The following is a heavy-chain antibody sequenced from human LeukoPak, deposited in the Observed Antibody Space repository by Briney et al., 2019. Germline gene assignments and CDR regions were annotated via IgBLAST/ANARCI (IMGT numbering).Heavy chain of an antibody. CDR3: ARHPRNPGVDY. CDR2: IYTSGST. J-gene: IGHJ4*02. D-gene: IGHD3-10*01. Sequence: SETLSLTCTVSGNSISSGDNYWSWIRQPAGKGLEWIGRIYTSGSTYYNPSLKSRVTISVDTSKNQFSLKLTSVTAADTSVYYCARHPRNPGVDYWGQGTLVTVSS. V-gene: IGHV4-61*02. CDR1: GNSISSGDNY.